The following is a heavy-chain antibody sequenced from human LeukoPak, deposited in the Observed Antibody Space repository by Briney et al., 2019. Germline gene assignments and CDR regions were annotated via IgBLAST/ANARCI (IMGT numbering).Heavy chain of an antibody. CDR1: GFTFSSYA. CDR2: ISGSGGST. V-gene: IGHV3-23*01. CDR3: AKFPSFSTMSMTFDY. Sequence: GGSLRLSCAASGFTFSSYAMSWVRQAPGKGLEWVSAISGSGGSTYYADSVKGRFTISRDNSKNTLYLQMNSLRAEDTAVYYCAKFPSFSTMSMTFDYWGQGTLVTVSS. D-gene: IGHD3-10*02. J-gene: IGHJ4*02.